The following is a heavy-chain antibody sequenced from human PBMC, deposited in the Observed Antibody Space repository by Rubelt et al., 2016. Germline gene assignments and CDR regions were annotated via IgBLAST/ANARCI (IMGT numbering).Heavy chain of an antibody. Sequence: QVQLQVSGPGLVKPSETLSLTCPVSGGALSSYYWSWIRQPPGKGLECIGYFFYSGSTKYNPSLKSRVSISVDTSKNRFSLKLGAVTAAETAVYYCARSRDDGRDEYYVYWGQGTLVTVSS. J-gene: IGHJ4*02. CDR1: GGALSSYY. CDR2: FFYSGST. D-gene: IGHD5-24*01. CDR3: ARSRDDGRDEYYVY. V-gene: IGHV4-59*01.